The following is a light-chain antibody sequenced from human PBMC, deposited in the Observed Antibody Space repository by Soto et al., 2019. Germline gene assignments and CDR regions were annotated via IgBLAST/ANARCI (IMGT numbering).Light chain of an antibody. CDR3: QQCCCVSFT. V-gene: IGKV1-39*01. CDR1: QSISSY. J-gene: IGKJ4*01. CDR2: AVS. Sequence: DIQMTQSPSSLSASVGDRVIITCRASQSISSYLNWYQQKPGKAHKLLIYAVSDLQSAVPSRFSGSRSGTDLTLTISSRQPGEFPSKYWQQCCCVSFTVGGGTDVEL.